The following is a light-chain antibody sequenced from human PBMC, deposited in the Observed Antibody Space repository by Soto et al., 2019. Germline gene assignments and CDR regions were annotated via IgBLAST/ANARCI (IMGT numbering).Light chain of an antibody. Sequence: EIVMTQSPATLSVSPGERATLSCRASQSVSSNLAWYQQKPGQAPRLLIYGASTRATGIPARFSGSGSGTESTLTISSLQSEDFAVYYCQPYNNWPPFTFGPGTKVDIK. CDR3: QPYNNWPPFT. V-gene: IGKV3-15*01. CDR2: GAS. CDR1: QSVSSN. J-gene: IGKJ3*01.